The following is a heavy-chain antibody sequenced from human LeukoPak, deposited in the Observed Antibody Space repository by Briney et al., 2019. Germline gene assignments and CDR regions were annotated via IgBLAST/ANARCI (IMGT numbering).Heavy chain of an antibody. CDR1: GYTFTSYY. V-gene: IGHV1-46*01. CDR3: ARKGQGIAAAGADYYMDV. J-gene: IGHJ6*03. Sequence: ASVKVSCKASGYTFTSYYMHWVRQAPGQGLEWMGIINPSGGSTSYAQKLQGRVTMTRDMSTSTVYMELSSLRSEDTAVYYCARKGQGIAAAGADYYMDVWGKGTTVTVSS. CDR2: INPSGGST. D-gene: IGHD6-13*01.